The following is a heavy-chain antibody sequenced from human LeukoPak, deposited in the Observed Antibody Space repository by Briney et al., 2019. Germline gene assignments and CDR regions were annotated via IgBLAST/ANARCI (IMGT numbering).Heavy chain of an antibody. CDR3: ARERAVGLFDY. Sequence: GASVKLSCKSSGGTFSSYAISWVRQAPGQGLGWMGGIIPIFGTANNAQKFQGRVTMTTDESTSTAYMELSSLRSEDTAVYYCARERAVGLFDYWGQGTLVTVSS. J-gene: IGHJ4*02. V-gene: IGHV1-69*05. CDR1: GGTFSSYA. CDR2: IIPIFGTA. D-gene: IGHD6-19*01.